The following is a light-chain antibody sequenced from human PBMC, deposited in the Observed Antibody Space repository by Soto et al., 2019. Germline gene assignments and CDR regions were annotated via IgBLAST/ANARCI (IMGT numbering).Light chain of an antibody. CDR3: QQYNSAPQT. V-gene: IGKV1-27*01. CDR1: QGITNY. CDR2: AAS. J-gene: IGKJ5*01. Sequence: DIQMTQSPSSLSASVGDRVTITCRASQGITNYLAWYQQKPGKVPRLLIYAASTLQSGVPSRFSGSGSGTDFSLTISSLQPEDVATYYCQQYNSAPQTFGQGTRLEIK.